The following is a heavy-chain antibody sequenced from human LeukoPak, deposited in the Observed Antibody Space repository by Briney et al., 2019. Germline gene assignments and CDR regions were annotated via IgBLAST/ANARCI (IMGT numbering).Heavy chain of an antibody. CDR2: INHSGST. CDR1: GGSFSGYY. V-gene: IGHV4-34*01. D-gene: IGHD3-10*01. CDR3: ARALNYGSGSYYNGPLNWFDP. J-gene: IGHJ5*02. Sequence: SETLSLTCAVYGGSFSGYYWSWIRQPPGKGLEWIGEINHSGSTNYNPSLKSRVTISVDTCKNQFSLKLSSVTAADTAVYYCARALNYGSGSYYNGPLNWFDPWGQGTLVTVSS.